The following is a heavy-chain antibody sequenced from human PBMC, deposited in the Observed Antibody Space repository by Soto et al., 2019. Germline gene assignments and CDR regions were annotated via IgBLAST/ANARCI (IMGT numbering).Heavy chain of an antibody. J-gene: IGHJ5*02. V-gene: IGHV4-34*01. CDR2: IYHSGST. D-gene: IGHD6-13*01. CDR3: ARDLVVAAATNWFDP. CDR1: GGSFSGYY. Sequence: PSETLSLTCAVYGGSFSGYYWSWVRQPPGKGLEWIGEIYHSGSTNYNPSLKSRVTISVDKSKNQFSLKLSSVTAADTAVYYCARDLVVAAATNWFDPWGQGTLVTVSS.